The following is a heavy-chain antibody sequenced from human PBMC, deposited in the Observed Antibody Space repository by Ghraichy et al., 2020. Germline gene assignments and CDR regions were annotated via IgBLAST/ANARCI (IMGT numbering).Heavy chain of an antibody. CDR2: IYYSGST. CDR3: ASLSTDSSGYRYWYFDL. V-gene: IGHV4-59*01. D-gene: IGHD3-22*01. CDR1: GGSISSYY. Sequence: SETLSLTCTVSGGSISSYYWSWIRQPPGKGLEWIGYIYYSGSTNYNPSLKSRVTISVDTSKNQFSLKLSSVTAADTAVYYCASLSTDSSGYRYWYFDLWGRGTLVTVSS. J-gene: IGHJ2*01.